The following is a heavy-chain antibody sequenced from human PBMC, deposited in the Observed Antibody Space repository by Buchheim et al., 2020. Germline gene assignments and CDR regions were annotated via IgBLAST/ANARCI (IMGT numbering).Heavy chain of an antibody. Sequence: EVQLLESGGGLVQPGGSLRLSCAASGLTFSSYGMSWVRQAPGKGLEWLANIKQDGSEKYYVDSVKGRFTISRDNAKNSLYLQMNSLRAGDTAVYYCARRRGDHTHYYFDYWGQGTL. CDR1: GLTFSSYG. J-gene: IGHJ4*02. CDR3: ARRRGDHTHYYFDY. CDR2: IKQDGSEK. D-gene: IGHD5-24*01. V-gene: IGHV3-7*01.